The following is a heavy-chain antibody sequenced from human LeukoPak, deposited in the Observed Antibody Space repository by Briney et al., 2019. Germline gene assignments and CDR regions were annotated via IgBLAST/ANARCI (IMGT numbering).Heavy chain of an antibody. D-gene: IGHD3-22*01. CDR3: ARDYYDSSGYYTYKYYFDY. V-gene: IGHV1-69*04. Sequence: SVKVSCKASGYTFTGYYMHWVRQAPGQGLEWMGRIIPILGIANYAQKFQGRVTITADKSTSTAYMELSSLRSEDTAVYYCARDYYDSSGYYTYKYYFDYWGQGTLVTVSS. J-gene: IGHJ4*02. CDR2: IIPILGIA. CDR1: GYTFTGYY.